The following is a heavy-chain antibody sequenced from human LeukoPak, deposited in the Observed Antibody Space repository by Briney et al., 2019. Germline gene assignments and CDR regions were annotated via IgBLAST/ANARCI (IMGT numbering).Heavy chain of an antibody. D-gene: IGHD3-10*01. J-gene: IGHJ4*02. CDR2: IYYSGNT. CDR1: SGSISTYY. CDR3: ARSRGSGNYFES. V-gene: IGHV4-59*01. Sequence: SETLSLTCTVSSGSISTYYWSWIRQPPGKGLEWIGFIYYSGNTNYNPSLKSRVTVSVDTSKNQFSLKLTSVTTADTAVYYCARSRGSGNYFESWGQGTLVTVSS.